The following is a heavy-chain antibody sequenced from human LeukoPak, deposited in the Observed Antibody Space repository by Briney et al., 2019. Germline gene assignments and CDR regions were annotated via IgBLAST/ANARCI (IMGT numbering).Heavy chain of an antibody. CDR1: GGSFSGYY. CDR2: INHSGST. J-gene: IGHJ5*02. Sequence: SETLSLTCAVYGGSFSGYYWSWIRQPPGKGLEWIGEINHSGSTNYNPSLKSRVTISVDTSKNQFSLKLSSVTAADTAVYYCARLRLRSWFDPWGQGTLVTASS. V-gene: IGHV4-34*01. CDR3: ARLRLRSWFDP. D-gene: IGHD4-17*01.